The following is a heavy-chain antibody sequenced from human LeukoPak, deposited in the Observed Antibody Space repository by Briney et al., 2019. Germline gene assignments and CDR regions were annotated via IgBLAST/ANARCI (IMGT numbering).Heavy chain of an antibody. V-gene: IGHV3-53*01. J-gene: IGHJ6*02. CDR1: GFTVSSNY. CDR2: IYSGGST. Sequence: GGSLRLSCAASGFTVSSNYMSWVRQAPGKGLEWVSVIYSGGSTYYADSVKGRFTISRDNSKNTLYLQMSSLRAEDTAVYYCARGHPLDNYYYGMDVWGQGTTVTVSS. CDR3: ARGHPLDNYYYGMDV.